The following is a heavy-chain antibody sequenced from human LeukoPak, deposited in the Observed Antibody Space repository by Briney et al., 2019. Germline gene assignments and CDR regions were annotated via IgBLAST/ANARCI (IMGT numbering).Heavy chain of an antibody. CDR2: IIPIFGTA. V-gene: IGHV1-69*05. CDR1: GGTFSSYA. CDR3: ATTVGASMVDYYYYMDV. Sequence: GSSVKVSCKASGGTFSSYAISWVRQAPGQGLEWMGGIIPIFGTANYAQKFQGRVTITTDESTSTAYMELSSLRSEGTAVYYCATTVGASMVDYYYYMDVWGKGTTVTVSS. J-gene: IGHJ6*03. D-gene: IGHD1-26*01.